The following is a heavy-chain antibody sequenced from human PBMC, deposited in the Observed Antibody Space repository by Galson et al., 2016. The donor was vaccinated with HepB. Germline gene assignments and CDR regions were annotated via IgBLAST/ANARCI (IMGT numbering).Heavy chain of an antibody. CDR1: GGSISTSNW. CDR2: IHHSGST. Sequence: LSLTCAVSGGSISTSNWFSWLRQPPGKGLEWIGEIHHSGSTNYNPSLKSRVSMSVDKSKSQISMKLTSVTAADAALYYCARGRSGTGDDAFDIWGPGTMVTVPS. CDR3: ARGRSGTGDDAFDI. V-gene: IGHV4-4*02. D-gene: IGHD1-7*01. J-gene: IGHJ3*02.